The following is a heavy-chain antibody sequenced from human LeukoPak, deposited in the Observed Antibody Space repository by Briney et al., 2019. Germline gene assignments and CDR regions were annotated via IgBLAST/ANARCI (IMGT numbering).Heavy chain of an antibody. D-gene: IGHD3-9*01. CDR1: GFTFNSYW. J-gene: IGHJ6*03. Sequence: GGSLRLSCVASGFTFNSYWMSWVRQAPGKGLEWGANINEDGSEKYYVDSVRGRFTLSRDNAENSLYLQMSSLRAEDTAVYYCARDHHDVLTGYYSNYYNYYYMDVWGKGTTVTVSS. CDR3: ARDHHDVLTGYYSNYYNYYYMDV. V-gene: IGHV3-7*01. CDR2: INEDGSEK.